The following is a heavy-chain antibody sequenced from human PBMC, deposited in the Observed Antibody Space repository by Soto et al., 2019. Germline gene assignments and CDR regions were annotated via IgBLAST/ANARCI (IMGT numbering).Heavy chain of an antibody. CDR2: IYPGDSDT. CDR1: GYSFTSYW. V-gene: IGHV5-51*01. J-gene: IGHJ4*01. Sequence: GESLKISCKGSGYSFTSYWIGWVRQMPGKGLEWMGIIYPGDSDTRYSPSFQGQVTISADKSISTAYLQWSSLKASDTAMYYCARTYYYDSSGYYYRPLDYWGHGTLVTVSS. CDR3: ARTYYYDSSGYYYRPLDY. D-gene: IGHD3-22*01.